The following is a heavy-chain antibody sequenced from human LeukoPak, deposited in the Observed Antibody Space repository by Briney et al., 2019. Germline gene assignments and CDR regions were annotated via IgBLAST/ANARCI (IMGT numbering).Heavy chain of an antibody. Sequence: SETLSLTCTVSGGSISSHSLSWIRQPPGKGLEWIGYISYSGSTNYNPSLKSRVTISVDTSKNQFSLKLSSVTAADTAVYYCARDKRVAVAGTYIYYYYMDVWGNGTTVTISS. J-gene: IGHJ6*03. CDR2: ISYSGST. CDR3: ARDKRVAVAGTYIYYYYMDV. V-gene: IGHV4-59*11. CDR1: GGSISSHS. D-gene: IGHD6-19*01.